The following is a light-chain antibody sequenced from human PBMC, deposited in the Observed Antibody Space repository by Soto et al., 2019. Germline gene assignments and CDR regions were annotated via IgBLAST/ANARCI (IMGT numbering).Light chain of an antibody. V-gene: IGLV2-14*03. CDR3: SSFRSSSTSYV. CDR2: DVS. Sequence: QSVLTHPASVSGSHGQSISISSTGTSSDIGDSNYVSWYQQHPGKAPKLVIYDVSNRPSGVSNRFSGSKSANTASLTISGLQAEDEADYYCSSFRSSSTSYVFGTGTKVTVL. J-gene: IGLJ1*01. CDR1: SSDIGDSNY.